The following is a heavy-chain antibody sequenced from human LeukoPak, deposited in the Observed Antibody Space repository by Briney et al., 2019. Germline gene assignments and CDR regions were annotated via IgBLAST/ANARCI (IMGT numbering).Heavy chain of an antibody. CDR2: IYFIGST. Sequence: PSQTLSLTCTVSGGSISSGGYSWTWIRQHPGKGLEWIGYIYFIGSTYYNPSLKSRVTISVDTSKNQFSLKLSSVTAADTAVYYCARARSGSYYHWFDPWGQGALVTVSS. CDR3: ARARSGSYYHWFDP. D-gene: IGHD1-26*01. J-gene: IGHJ5*02. CDR1: GGSISSGGYS. V-gene: IGHV4-31*03.